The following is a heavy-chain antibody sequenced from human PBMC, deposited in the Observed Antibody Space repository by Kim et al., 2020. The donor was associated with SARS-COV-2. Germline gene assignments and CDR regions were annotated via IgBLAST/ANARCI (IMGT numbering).Heavy chain of an antibody. J-gene: IGHJ5*02. Sequence: TNYAQKLQGRVTMTTDPSTSTAYMELRSLRSDDTAVYYCARDHTDNWFDPWGQGTLVTVSS. CDR2: T. CDR3: ARDHTDNWFDP. V-gene: IGHV1-18*01.